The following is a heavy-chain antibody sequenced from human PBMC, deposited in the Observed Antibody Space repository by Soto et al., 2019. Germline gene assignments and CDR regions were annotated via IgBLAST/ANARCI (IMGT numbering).Heavy chain of an antibody. V-gene: IGHV3-30*18. CDR2: ITSDGNNK. CDR3: ANRGDMDV. D-gene: IGHD3-10*01. J-gene: IGHJ6*02. Sequence: QAQLVESGGGVVQPGGSLRLSCAASGITFNKYGMHWVRQAPGKGLEWVALITSDGNNKYYGESVKGRFTVSRDNSKNTLDLQMNNLRGEDTAVYYCANRGDMDVWGQGTTVTVSS. CDR1: GITFNKYG.